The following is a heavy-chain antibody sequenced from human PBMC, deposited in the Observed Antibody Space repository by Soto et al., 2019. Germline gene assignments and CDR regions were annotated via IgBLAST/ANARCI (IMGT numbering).Heavy chain of an antibody. CDR2: ISGSGGST. CDR1: GFTFSSYA. J-gene: IGHJ4*02. Sequence: GGSLRLSCAASGFTFSSYAMSWVRQAPGKGLEWVSAISGSGGSTYYADSVKGRFTISRDNSKNTLYLQMNSLRAEDTAVYYCAKVLRYFDWNGVEFDYWGQGTLVTVSS. D-gene: IGHD3-9*01. CDR3: AKVLRYFDWNGVEFDY. V-gene: IGHV3-23*01.